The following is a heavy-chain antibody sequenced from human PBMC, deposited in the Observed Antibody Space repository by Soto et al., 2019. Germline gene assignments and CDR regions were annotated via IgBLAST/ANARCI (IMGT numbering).Heavy chain of an antibody. CDR1: GFTFSSYA. J-gene: IGHJ6*02. Sequence: GGSLRLSCAASGFTFSSYAMKWVRQAPGKGLEWVSLIGESGTPTYYADSVKGRFTISRDNSGNTLYLQMNSLRAEDTAVYYCAKGVYDFASGSYYPADVWSQGTTVTVSS. D-gene: IGHD3-3*01. CDR2: IGESGTPT. CDR3: AKGVYDFASGSYYPADV. V-gene: IGHV3-23*01.